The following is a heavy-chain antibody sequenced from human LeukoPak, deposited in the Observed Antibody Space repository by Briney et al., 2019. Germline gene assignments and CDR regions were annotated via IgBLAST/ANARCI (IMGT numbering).Heavy chain of an antibody. CDR2: AYYRSKWYN. V-gene: IGHV6-1*01. J-gene: IGHJ4*02. CDR1: GDTVSSNSAA. Sequence: SQTLSLTCAISGDTVSSNSAAWYWIRQSPSRGLEWLGRAYYRSKWYNDYAVSVKSRITINPDTSKNQFSLQLNSLTPEDTAVYYCARHGIRRLYSSGWYSPFDYWGQGTLVTVSS. D-gene: IGHD6-19*01. CDR3: ARHGIRRLYSSGWYSPFDY.